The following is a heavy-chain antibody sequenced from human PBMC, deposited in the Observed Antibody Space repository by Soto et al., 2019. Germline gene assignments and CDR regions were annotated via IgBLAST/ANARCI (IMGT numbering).Heavy chain of an antibody. CDR3: ARHRSSVMAAAGTNDY. V-gene: IGHV5-51*01. J-gene: IGHJ4*02. Sequence: GESLKISCKGSGYSFTSYWIGWVRHMPGKGLEWMGIIYPGDSDTRYSPSFQGQATISADKSISTAYLQWSSLKASDTAMYYCARHRSSVMAAAGTNDYWGQGTLVTVSS. CDR2: IYPGDSDT. CDR1: GYSFTSYW. D-gene: IGHD6-13*01.